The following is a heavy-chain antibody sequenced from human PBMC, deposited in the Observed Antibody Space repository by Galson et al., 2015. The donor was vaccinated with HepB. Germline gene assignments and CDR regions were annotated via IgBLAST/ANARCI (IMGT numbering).Heavy chain of an antibody. D-gene: IGHD2-2*01. CDR2: VKSKTDGGTT. CDR3: TTGYCSTGSCAFDN. J-gene: IGHJ4*02. CDR1: GLIFSNAW. Sequence: SLRLSCAASGLIFSNAWMSWVRQAPGKGLEWVGRVKSKTDGGTTDYSALVKGRFTISRDDSKNTLYLEMDSLKTVDTAFYCCTTGYCSTGSCAFDNWGQGTLVTVSS. V-gene: IGHV3-15*01.